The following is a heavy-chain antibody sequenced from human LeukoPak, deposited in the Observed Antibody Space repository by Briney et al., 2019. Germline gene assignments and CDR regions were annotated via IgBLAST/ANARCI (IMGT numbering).Heavy chain of an antibody. V-gene: IGHV4-31*03. CDR2: IYYSGNT. D-gene: IGHD2-2*01. CDR1: GGSISSGAYY. J-gene: IGHJ4*02. CDR3: ARGHIVVGPSAPFRRLGVYYFDY. Sequence: PSETLSLTCTVSGGSISSGAYYWSWIRQHPGKGLEWIGYIYYSGNTYYNPSLKSRVTISVDTSKNQFSLKMRSVTAADTAVYYCARGHIVVGPSAPFRRLGVYYFDYWGQGTLVSVSS.